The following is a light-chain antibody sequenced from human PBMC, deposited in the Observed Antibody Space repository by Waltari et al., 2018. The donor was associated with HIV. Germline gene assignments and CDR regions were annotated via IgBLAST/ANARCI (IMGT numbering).Light chain of an antibody. V-gene: IGLV1-44*01. J-gene: IGLJ3*02. CDR2: NDH. CDR3: AAWDVTLHGWV. CDR1: SSNIGINT. Sequence: QSVLTQSPSASGTPGQRVTISCSGSSSNIGINTINWFQQRPGTAPKLLLFNDHERPSGVPYRFSGSKSGTSASLAISGLQSEDEANYYCAAWDVTLHGWVFGGGTKVTVL.